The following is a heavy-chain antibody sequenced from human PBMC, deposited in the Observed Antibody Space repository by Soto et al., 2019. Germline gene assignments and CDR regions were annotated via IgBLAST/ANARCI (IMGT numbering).Heavy chain of an antibody. Sequence: SVKVSCKASGGTFSSYGISWERQAPGQGLEWMGEIIPMFATAHYAQKFQGRVTITADESTSTAYMELSSLRSEDTAVYYCARVITRVRRVGNYSYYGMDVWGQGTTVTVSS. V-gene: IGHV1-69*13. CDR1: GGTFSSYG. D-gene: IGHD3-10*01. CDR3: ARVITRVRRVGNYSYYGMDV. CDR2: IIPMFATA. J-gene: IGHJ6*02.